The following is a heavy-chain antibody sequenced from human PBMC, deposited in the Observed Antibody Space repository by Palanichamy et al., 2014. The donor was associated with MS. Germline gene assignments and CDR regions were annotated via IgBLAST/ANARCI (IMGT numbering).Heavy chain of an antibody. Sequence: QVQLQESGPRTGEVFGDPGPSPAPVSGGSISSYYWSWIRQPPGKGLEWIGYIYKNGSTNYSPSLKSRVTISVDTSQNQFSLKMSSVTAADTAVYYCAGWLYSSNWYVGYWGQGTLVTVSS. CDR2: IYKNGST. CDR3: AGWLYSSNWYVGY. D-gene: IGHD6-13*01. CDR1: GGSISSYY. V-gene: IGHV4-59*01. J-gene: IGHJ4*02.